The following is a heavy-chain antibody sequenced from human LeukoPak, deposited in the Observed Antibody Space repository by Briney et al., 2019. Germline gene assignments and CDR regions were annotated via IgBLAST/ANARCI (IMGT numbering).Heavy chain of an antibody. CDR1: GFTFSSDE. J-gene: IGHJ4*02. CDR3: ARDGRSCSGGSCYPH. Sequence: GGSLRLSCAASGFTFSSDEMHWVRQAPGKGLEWVSYISSSGGTIYYADSVKGRFTISRDNAKNSLYLQMNSLRAEDTAIYFCARDGRSCSGGSCYPHWGQGTLVTVSS. V-gene: IGHV3-48*03. CDR2: ISSSGGTI. D-gene: IGHD2-15*01.